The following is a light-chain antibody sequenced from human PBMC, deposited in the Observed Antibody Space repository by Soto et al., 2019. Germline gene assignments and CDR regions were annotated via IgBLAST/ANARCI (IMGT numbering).Light chain of an antibody. J-gene: IGKJ1*01. CDR3: QQSYSTPPWT. Sequence: DIPLTQSPSSLSASVGDKVTITCRASQSIRSYLNWVQQKPGKAPKLLIYDASSLQTGVPSRFSGSGSGTDFSLTINSLQPEDFATYYCQQSYSTPPWTFGQGTKVEIK. V-gene: IGKV1-39*01. CDR2: DAS. CDR1: QSIRSY.